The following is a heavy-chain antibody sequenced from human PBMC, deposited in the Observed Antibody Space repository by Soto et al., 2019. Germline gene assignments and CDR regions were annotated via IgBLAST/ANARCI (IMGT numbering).Heavy chain of an antibody. CDR2: ISAYNGNT. J-gene: IGHJ5*02. Sequence: QVQLVQSGAEVKKPGASVKVSCKASGYTFTSYGISWVRQAPGQGLEWMGWISAYNGNTNYAQKLQGRVTMTTDTSTSTAYMELRSLRSDDTAVYYSAGLSPYSSFWVGFDPWGQGTLVTVSS. CDR3: AGLSPYSSFWVGFDP. CDR1: GYTFTSYG. D-gene: IGHD6-19*01. V-gene: IGHV1-18*01.